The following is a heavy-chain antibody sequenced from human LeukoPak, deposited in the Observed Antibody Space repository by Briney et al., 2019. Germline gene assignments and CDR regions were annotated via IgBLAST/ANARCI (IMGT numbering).Heavy chain of an antibody. Sequence: ETLSLTCSVSGGSISSSSYSWGWVRQPPGKGLEWVSAISGSGGSTYYADSVKGRFTISRDNSKNTLYLQMNSLRAEDTAVYYCAELGITMIGGVWGKGTTVTISS. CDR3: AELGITMIGGV. J-gene: IGHJ6*04. CDR2: ISGSGGST. CDR1: GGSISSSSYS. D-gene: IGHD3-10*02. V-gene: IGHV3-23*01.